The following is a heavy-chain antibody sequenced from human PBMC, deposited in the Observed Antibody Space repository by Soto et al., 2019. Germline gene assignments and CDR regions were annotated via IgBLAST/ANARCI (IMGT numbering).Heavy chain of an antibody. CDR3: ARQQGYCSSTSCYAMTRIYYYYGMDV. D-gene: IGHD2-2*01. J-gene: IGHJ6*02. CDR1: GYPFTSYG. CDR2: ISAYNGNT. V-gene: IGHV1-18*01. Sequence: ASVKVSCKASGYPFTSYGISWVRQAPGQGLEWMGWISAYNGNTNYAQKLQGRVTMTTDTSTSTAYMELRSLRSDDTAVYYCARQQGYCSSTSCYAMTRIYYYYGMDVWGQGTTVTVSS.